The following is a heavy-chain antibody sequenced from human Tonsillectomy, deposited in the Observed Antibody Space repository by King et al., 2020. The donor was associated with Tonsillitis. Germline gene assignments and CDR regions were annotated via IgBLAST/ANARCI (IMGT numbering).Heavy chain of an antibody. Sequence: QLVQSGGGLVKPGGSLRLSCAASGFTFSTYSMNWVRQAPGKGLECVSSISSSSCYIYYADSVKGRLTNSRDNAKNSLLLQMNSLRVEDTAAYYCAVCGWGGLSYPFDYWGQGTLVTVSS. CDR2: ISSSSCYI. CDR3: AVCGWGGLSYPFDY. J-gene: IGHJ4*02. D-gene: IGHD3-10*01. CDR1: GFTFSTYS. V-gene: IGHV3-21*01.